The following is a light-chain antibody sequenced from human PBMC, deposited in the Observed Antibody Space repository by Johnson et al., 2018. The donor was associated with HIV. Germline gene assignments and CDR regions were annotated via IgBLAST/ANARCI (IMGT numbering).Light chain of an antibody. CDR3: GTWDSGLSAVYG. CDR2: DND. CDR1: SSNIGNNY. Sequence: QSVLTQPPSVSAAPGQKVTISCSGSSSNIGNNYVSWYQQLPGTAPKLLIYDNDKRPSGIPDRFSGSKSGTSATLGITGLQTGDEADYYCGTWDSGLSAVYGVGTGTKVTFL. J-gene: IGLJ1*01. V-gene: IGLV1-51*01.